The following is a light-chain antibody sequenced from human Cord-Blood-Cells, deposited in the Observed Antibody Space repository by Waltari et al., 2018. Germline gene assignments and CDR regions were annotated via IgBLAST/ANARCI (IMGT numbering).Light chain of an antibody. CDR2: EGS. CDR3: CSYAGSSTLV. V-gene: IGLV2-23*01. J-gene: IGLJ3*02. Sequence: QSALTQPASVSGSPGQSITISCTATSSDVGSYNFVSWYQQHPGKAPKLMIYEGSKRPSGVSNRFSGAKSCNTASLTISGLHAEDEADYYCCSYAGSSTLVFGGGTKLTVL. CDR1: SSDVGSYNF.